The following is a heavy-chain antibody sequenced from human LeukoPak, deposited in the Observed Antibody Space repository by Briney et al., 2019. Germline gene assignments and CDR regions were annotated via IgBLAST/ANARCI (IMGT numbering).Heavy chain of an antibody. CDR1: GFTFKDYT. Sequence: NPGGSLRLSCAASGFTFKDYTMNWVRQSPGKGLQWVSYVSFGSSYISYADSLKGRFTISRDDAKSSVYLEMASLRTDDTAVYYCARASTEYAVTDGFDTWGPGTLVTVSS. CDR2: VSFGSSYI. V-gene: IGHV3-21*06. CDR3: ARASTEYAVTDGFDT. D-gene: IGHD4-17*01. J-gene: IGHJ5*02.